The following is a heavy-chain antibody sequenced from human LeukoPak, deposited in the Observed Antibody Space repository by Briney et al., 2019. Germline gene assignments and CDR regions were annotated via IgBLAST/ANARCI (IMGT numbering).Heavy chain of an antibody. Sequence: GGSLRLSCAASGFTFSSYEMNWVRQAPGKGLEWVSYIGSSGSTIYYADSVKGRFTISRDNAKNSLYLQMNSLRAEDTAVYYCARRYCSSTSCLLDYWGQGTLVTVSS. J-gene: IGHJ4*02. CDR2: IGSSGSTI. D-gene: IGHD2-2*01. CDR3: ARRYCSSTSCLLDY. V-gene: IGHV3-48*03. CDR1: GFTFSSYE.